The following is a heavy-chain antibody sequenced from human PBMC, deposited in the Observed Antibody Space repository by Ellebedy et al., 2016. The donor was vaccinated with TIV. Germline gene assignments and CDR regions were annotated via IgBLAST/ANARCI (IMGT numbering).Heavy chain of an antibody. CDR1: GFTFSSYA. CDR3: ARDMVGEVGNWFDP. V-gene: IGHV1-69*01. D-gene: IGHD3-10*01. CDR2: IIPIFGTA. Sequence: GGSLRLXXAASGFTFSSYAISWVRQAPGQGLEWMGGIIPIFGTANYAQKLQGRVTITADESTSTAYMELSSLRSEDTAVYYCARDMVGEVGNWFDPWGQGTLVTVSS. J-gene: IGHJ5*02.